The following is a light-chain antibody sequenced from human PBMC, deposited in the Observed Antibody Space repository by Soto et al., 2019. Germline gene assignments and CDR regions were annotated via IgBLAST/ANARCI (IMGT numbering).Light chain of an antibody. CDR2: EVN. CDR1: NSDVGGYNY. V-gene: IGLV2-8*01. J-gene: IGLJ1*01. Sequence: QSVLTPPPPASRYRGQSVAISCTGTNSDVGGYNYVSWYQQHPGKAPKLMIYEVNKRPSGVPDRFSGSKSGNTASLTVSGLQAEDEGDYYCRAYEGSTNGLGTGTKGTGL. CDR3: RAYEGSTNG.